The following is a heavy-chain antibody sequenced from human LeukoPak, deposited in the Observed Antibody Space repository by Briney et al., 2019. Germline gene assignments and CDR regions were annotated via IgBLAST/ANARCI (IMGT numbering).Heavy chain of an antibody. CDR1: GGSISSYY. CDR2: IYYSGST. CDR3: ARLRSDKNFDY. V-gene: IGHV4-59*01. D-gene: IGHD3-3*01. J-gene: IGHJ4*02. Sequence: SETLSLTCTVSGGSISSYYWSWIRQPPGKGLEWIGYIYYSGSTNYNPSLKSRVTISVDTSKNQFSLKLSSVTAADTAVYYCARLRSDKNFDYWGQGTLVTVSS.